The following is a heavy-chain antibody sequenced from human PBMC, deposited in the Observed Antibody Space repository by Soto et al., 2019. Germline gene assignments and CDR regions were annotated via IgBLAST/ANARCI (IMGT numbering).Heavy chain of an antibody. CDR1: GYTFTSYA. Sequence: GASVKVSCKASGYTFTSYAMHWVRQAPGQRLEWMGWINAGNGNTKYSQKFQGRVTITRDTSASTAYMELSSLRSEDTAVYYCARDPVYYDILPGYHPLSYFDYGGQGPLVTVSS. CDR2: INAGNGNT. V-gene: IGHV1-3*01. D-gene: IGHD3-9*01. CDR3: ARDPVYYDILPGYHPLSYFDY. J-gene: IGHJ4*02.